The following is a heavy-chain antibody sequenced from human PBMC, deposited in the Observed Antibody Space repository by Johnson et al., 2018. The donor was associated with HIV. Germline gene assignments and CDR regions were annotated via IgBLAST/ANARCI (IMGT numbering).Heavy chain of an antibody. J-gene: IGHJ3*02. Sequence: QVQLVESGGGVVQPGRSLRLSCAASGFTFRSYGMHWVRQAPGKGLEWVAVIWYDGLNKYYAVSVKGRFTISRDNSKNTLYLQMNSLRAEDTAVYYCGSLGDGHQKGAFKIWGHGTMVTVSS. CDR3: GSLGDGHQKGAFKI. V-gene: IGHV3-33*01. CDR2: IWYDGLNK. CDR1: GFTFRSYG. D-gene: IGHD3-16*01.